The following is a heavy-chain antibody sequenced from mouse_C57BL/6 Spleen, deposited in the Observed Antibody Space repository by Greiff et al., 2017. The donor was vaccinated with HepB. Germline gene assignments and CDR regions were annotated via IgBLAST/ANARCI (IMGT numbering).Heavy chain of an antibody. D-gene: IGHD1-1*01. Sequence: EVQLVESGGGLVKPGGSLKLSCAASGFTFSSYAMSWVRQTPEKRLEWVATISDGGSYTYYPDNVKGRFTISRDNAKNNLYLQMSHLKSEDTAMYYCAREGTVVARYYFDYWGQGTTLTVSS. V-gene: IGHV5-4*01. J-gene: IGHJ2*01. CDR1: GFTFSSYA. CDR3: AREGTVVARYYFDY. CDR2: ISDGGSYT.